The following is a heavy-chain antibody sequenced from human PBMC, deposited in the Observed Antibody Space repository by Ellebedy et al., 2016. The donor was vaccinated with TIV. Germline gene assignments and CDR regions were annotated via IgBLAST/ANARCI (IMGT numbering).Heavy chain of an antibody. Sequence: GESLKISCAASGFTFSSYAMSWVRQAPGKGLEWVSTISSTGSRTYYADSVEGRFIISRDNSKKTLYLQMNGLRTEDTAVYDCAKGRGGGSDTSAPRYYFDYWGLGTLVTVSS. CDR3: AKGRGGGSDTSAPRYYFDY. CDR1: GFTFSSYA. CDR2: ISSTGSRT. V-gene: IGHV3-23*01. D-gene: IGHD3-22*01. J-gene: IGHJ4*02.